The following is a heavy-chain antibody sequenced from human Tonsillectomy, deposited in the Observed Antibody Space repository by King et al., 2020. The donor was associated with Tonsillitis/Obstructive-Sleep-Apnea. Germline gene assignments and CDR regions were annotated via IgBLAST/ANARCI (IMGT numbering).Heavy chain of an antibody. V-gene: IGHV1-69*09. CDR1: GGTFSNYA. J-gene: IGHJ6*03. D-gene: IGHD4-17*01. Sequence: VQLVESGAEVKKPGSSVKVSCRASGGTFSNYAISWVRQAPGQGLEWMGRIIPILGITNYAQKFQGRVTITADKSTTTAYMELSSLRSEDTAVYYCARGGGNGDHNYYYFLDVWGKGTTVIVSS. CDR3: ARGGGNGDHNYYYFLDV. CDR2: IIPILGIT.